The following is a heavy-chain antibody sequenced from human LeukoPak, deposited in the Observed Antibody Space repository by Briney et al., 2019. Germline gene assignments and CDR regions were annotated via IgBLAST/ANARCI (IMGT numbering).Heavy chain of an antibody. D-gene: IGHD3-3*01. J-gene: IGHJ6*03. CDR3: ARALTIFSYYYMDV. CDR2: IYYSGST. V-gene: IGHV4-39*07. Sequence: SETLSLTCTVSGGSISSSSYYWGWIRQPPGKGLEWIGSIYYSGSTHYNPSLKSRVTISVDTSKNQFSLKLSSVTAADTAVYYCARALTIFSYYYMDVWGKGTTVTVSS. CDR1: GGSISSSSYY.